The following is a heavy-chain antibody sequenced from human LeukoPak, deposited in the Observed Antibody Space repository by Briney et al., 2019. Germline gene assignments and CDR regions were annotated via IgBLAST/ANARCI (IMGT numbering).Heavy chain of an antibody. V-gene: IGHV4-59*11. J-gene: IGHJ6*03. Sequence: SETLSLTCTVSGGSISSHYWSWIRQPPGKGLEWIGYIYYSGSTNYTPSLKSRVTISVDTSKNQFSLKLSSVTAADTAVYYCARDREGYYYHMDVWGKGTTVTVSS. CDR3: ARDREGYYYHMDV. CDR2: IYYSGST. CDR1: GGSISSHY.